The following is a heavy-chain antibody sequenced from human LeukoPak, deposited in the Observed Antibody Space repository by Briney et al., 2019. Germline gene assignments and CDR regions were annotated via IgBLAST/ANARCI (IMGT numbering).Heavy chain of an antibody. CDR3: ARARYFNYYYDSSGYNFDY. CDR2: ISSSSSYI. J-gene: IGHJ4*02. V-gene: IGHV3-21*01. CDR1: GFTFSSYS. D-gene: IGHD3-22*01. Sequence: GGSLRLSCAASGFTFSSYSMNWVRQAPGKGLEWVSSISSSSSYIYYADSVKGRFTISRDIAKNSLYLQMNSLRAEDTAVYYCARARYFNYYYDSSGYNFDYWGQGTLVTVSS.